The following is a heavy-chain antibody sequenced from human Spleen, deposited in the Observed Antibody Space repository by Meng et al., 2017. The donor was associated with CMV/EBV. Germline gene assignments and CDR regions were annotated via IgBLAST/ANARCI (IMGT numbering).Heavy chain of an antibody. CDR3: ARDAPVAGTSGAFDI. CDR2: IYSGGST. D-gene: IGHD6-19*01. Sequence: GESLKISCAASGCTVSSNYMSWVRQAPGKGLEWVSVIYSGGSTYYADSVKGRFTISRDNSKNTLYLQMNSLRAEDTAVYYCARDAPVAGTSGAFDIWGQGTMVTVSS. CDR1: GCTVSSNY. J-gene: IGHJ3*02. V-gene: IGHV3-53*01.